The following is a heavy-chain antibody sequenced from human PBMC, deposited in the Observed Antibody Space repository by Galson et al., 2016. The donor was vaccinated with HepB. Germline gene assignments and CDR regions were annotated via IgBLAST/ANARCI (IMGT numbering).Heavy chain of an antibody. J-gene: IGHJ4*02. Sequence: SLRLSCAASGFTFSSYGMNWVRQAPGKGLEWVAVVSHDESNKSYRDSVKGRFTISRDNSKNTVYLQMNSLRVGDTAVYYCAKGTGEWLSRYYFDYWGRGTLVTVST. V-gene: IGHV3-30*18. D-gene: IGHD3-3*01. CDR2: VSHDESNK. CDR1: GFTFSSYG. CDR3: AKGTGEWLSRYYFDY.